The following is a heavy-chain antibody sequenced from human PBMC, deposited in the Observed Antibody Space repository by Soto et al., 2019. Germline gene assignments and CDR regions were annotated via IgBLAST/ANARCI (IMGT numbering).Heavy chain of an antibody. Sequence: EVQLLESGGGLVQPGGSLRLSCAASGFTFSSYAMSWVRQAPGKGLEWVSAISGSGGSTYYADSVKGRFTISRDNSKNTLYMQMTSLRAEDTAVSYCAIRGWGSGSGFDYWGQGTLVTVSS. J-gene: IGHJ4*02. CDR1: GFTFSSYA. V-gene: IGHV3-23*01. D-gene: IGHD3-10*01. CDR3: AIRGWGSGSGFDY. CDR2: ISGSGGST.